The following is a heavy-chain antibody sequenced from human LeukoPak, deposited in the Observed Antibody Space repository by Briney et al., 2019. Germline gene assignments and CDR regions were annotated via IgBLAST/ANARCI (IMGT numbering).Heavy chain of an antibody. D-gene: IGHD6-13*01. Sequence: GGSLRLSCAVSGFIFRNYDMNWVRQAPGKGLEWVSYLSTNSRSLHYTNSVKGRFTISRDNARNSLYLQMSSLRDEDTAVYYCARVYSATFHRMDAWGQGTTVIVSS. V-gene: IGHV3-48*02. CDR3: ARVYSATFHRMDA. CDR1: GFIFRNYD. CDR2: LSTNSRSL. J-gene: IGHJ6*02.